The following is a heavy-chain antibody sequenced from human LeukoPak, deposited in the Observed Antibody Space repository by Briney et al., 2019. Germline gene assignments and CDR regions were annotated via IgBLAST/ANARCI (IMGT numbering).Heavy chain of an antibody. V-gene: IGHV3-11*01. D-gene: IGHD3-22*01. CDR3: ARDSRGYYDSSGYSPLAY. CDR2: VSSSGSTI. Sequence: GGSLRLSCAASGFTFSDYYMSWIRQAPGKGLEWVSYVSSSGSTIYYADSVKGRFTISRDNAKNSLYLQMNSLRAEDTAVYYCARDSRGYYDSSGYSPLAYWGQGTLVTVSS. J-gene: IGHJ4*02. CDR1: GFTFSDYY.